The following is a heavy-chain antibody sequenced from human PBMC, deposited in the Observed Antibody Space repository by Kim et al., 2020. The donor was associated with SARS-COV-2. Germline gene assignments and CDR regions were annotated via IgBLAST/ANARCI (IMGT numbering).Heavy chain of an antibody. CDR2: IKEDGYQQ. CDR3: ATAQKYYGFWSQSSPAYNYFFMDV. D-gene: IGHD3-3*01. V-gene: IGHV3-7*01. CDR1: GFPFKNFW. J-gene: IGHJ6*03. Sequence: GGSLRLSCAAAGFPFKNFWMNWVRQAPGKGLEWVANIKEDGYQQDYVDSVRGRFRISRANSKNSLYLQMNTLGVDDTAVYFCATAQKYYGFWSQSSPAYNYFFMDVCGEGTTVTVSS.